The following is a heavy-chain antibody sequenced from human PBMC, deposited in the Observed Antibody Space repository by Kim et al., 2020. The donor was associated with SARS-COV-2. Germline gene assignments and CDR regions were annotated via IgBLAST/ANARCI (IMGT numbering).Heavy chain of an antibody. D-gene: IGHD3-16*01. Sequence: SETLSLTCTVSGGSMSSSNYYWGWIRQPPGTGLEWIGDIFYSGRTYCNPSLKSRVTISVDTSKNQFSLKLSSVTAADTAVYYCARRGIHNLGAFDIWGQGTMVTVSS. V-gene: IGHV4-39*01. CDR2: IFYSGRT. CDR3: ARRGIHNLGAFDI. CDR1: GGSMSSSNYY. J-gene: IGHJ3*02.